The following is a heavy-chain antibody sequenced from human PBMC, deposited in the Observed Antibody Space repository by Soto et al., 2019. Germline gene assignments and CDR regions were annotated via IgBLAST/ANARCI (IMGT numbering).Heavy chain of an antibody. Sequence: PGKGLVWVSRIDSDESRTRYADSVKGRFTISRDNAKNTLYLQMNSLRVEDTAMYFCARDVELQSFDYWGQGTLVSVSS. CDR2: IDSDESRT. D-gene: IGHD1-26*01. CDR3: ARDVELQSFDY. V-gene: IGHV3-74*01. J-gene: IGHJ4*02.